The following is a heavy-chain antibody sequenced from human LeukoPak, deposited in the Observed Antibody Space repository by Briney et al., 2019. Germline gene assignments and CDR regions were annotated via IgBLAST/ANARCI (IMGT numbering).Heavy chain of an antibody. CDR2: MNPNSGNT. CDR3: ARGGAGSYCVYFDY. CDR1: GYTFTSYD. V-gene: IGHV1-8*01. J-gene: IGHJ4*02. Sequence: GASVKVSCEASGYTFTSYDINWVRQATGQGLEWMGWMNPNSGNTGYAQKFQGRVTMTRNTSISTAYMELSSLRSEDTAVYYCARGGAGSYCVYFDYWGQGTLVTVSS. D-gene: IGHD1-26*01.